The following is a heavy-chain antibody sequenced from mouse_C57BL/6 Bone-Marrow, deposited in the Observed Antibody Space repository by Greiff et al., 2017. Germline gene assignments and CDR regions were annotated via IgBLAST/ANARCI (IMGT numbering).Heavy chain of an antibody. J-gene: IGHJ3*01. V-gene: IGHV1-72*01. CDR3: ARGYYYGLEGFAY. CDR1: GYTFTSYW. D-gene: IGHD1-1*01. CDR2: IDPNRGGT. Sequence: QVQLQQPGAELVKPGASVKLSCKASGYTFTSYWMHWVKQRPGRGLEWMGRIDPNRGGTKYNEKFKRKATLTVDKPSSTAYMQLSSLTSEDSAVYYCARGYYYGLEGFAYWGQGTLVTVSA.